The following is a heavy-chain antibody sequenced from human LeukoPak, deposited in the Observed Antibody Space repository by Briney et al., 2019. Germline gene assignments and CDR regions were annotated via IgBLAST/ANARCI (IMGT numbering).Heavy chain of an antibody. CDR3: TRGKQDFDY. J-gene: IGHJ4*02. CDR2: INSDGSIT. V-gene: IGHV3-74*01. CDR1: GFTFSNYW. Sequence: PGGSLRLSCSASGFTFSNYWMHWVRQAPGKGLVWVSHINSDGSITTYADSVKGRFTIPRDNAKNTLFLQMNSLSAEDTAVYYCTRGKQDFDYWGQGTLVTVSS. D-gene: IGHD6-13*01.